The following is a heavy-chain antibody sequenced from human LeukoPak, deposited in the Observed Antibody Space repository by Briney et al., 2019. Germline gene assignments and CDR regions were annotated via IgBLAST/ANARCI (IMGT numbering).Heavy chain of an antibody. Sequence: SGTLSLTCAVSGGSISSSNWWSWVRQPPGKGLEWIGEIYHSGSTNYNPSLKSRVTISVDKSKNQFSLKLSSVTAADTAVYYCARRDIVVVTALFDYWGQGTLVTVSS. CDR1: GGSISSSNW. CDR2: IYHSGST. V-gene: IGHV4-4*02. J-gene: IGHJ4*02. D-gene: IGHD2-21*02. CDR3: ARRDIVVVTALFDY.